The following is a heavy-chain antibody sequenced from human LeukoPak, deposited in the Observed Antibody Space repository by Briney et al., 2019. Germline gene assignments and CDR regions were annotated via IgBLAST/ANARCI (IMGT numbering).Heavy chain of an antibody. V-gene: IGHV1-18*01. J-gene: IGHJ1*01. D-gene: IGHD2-2*01. CDR1: GYTFTSYG. CDR3: AGGLTYNQLLTHPTGAEYFQH. CDR2: ISAYNGNT. Sequence: ASVKVSCKASGYTFTSYGISWVRQAPGQGLEWMGWISAYNGNTNYAQKLQGRVTMTTDTSTSTAYMELRSLRSDDTAVYYCAGGLTYNQLLTHPTGAEYFQHWGQGTLVTVSS.